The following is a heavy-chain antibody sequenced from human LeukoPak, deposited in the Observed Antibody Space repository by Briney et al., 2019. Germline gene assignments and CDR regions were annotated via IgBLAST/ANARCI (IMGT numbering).Heavy chain of an antibody. CDR2: IHPSGGST. J-gene: IGHJ5*02. V-gene: IGHV1-46*01. Sequence: ASVKVSCKASGYTFTSYYMHWVRQAPGQGLEWMGIIHPSGGSTSYAQKFQGRVTMTRDTSTSTVYMELSSLRSEDTAVYYCARARMIVKGFDPWGQGTLVTVSS. CDR1: GYTFTSYY. D-gene: IGHD3-22*01. CDR3: ARARMIVKGFDP.